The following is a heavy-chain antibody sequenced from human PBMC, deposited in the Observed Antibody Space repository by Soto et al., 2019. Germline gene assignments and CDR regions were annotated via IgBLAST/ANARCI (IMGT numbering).Heavy chain of an antibody. CDR3: AREITAYWYFDL. D-gene: IGHD3-16*01. CDR2: MNPNRGNT. J-gene: IGHJ2*01. V-gene: IGHV1-8*01. CDR1: GYTFTSYD. Sequence: QVQLVQSGAEVKKPGASVKVSCNASGYTFTSYDISWVRQATGQGLEWMGWMNPNRGNTGYAQKFQGRVTMSRHTSISTAYMELSSLTSEDTAVCYCAREITAYWYFDLWGRGTLVTVSS.